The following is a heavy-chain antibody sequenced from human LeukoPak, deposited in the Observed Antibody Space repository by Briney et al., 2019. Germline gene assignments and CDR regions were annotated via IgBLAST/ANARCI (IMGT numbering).Heavy chain of an antibody. Sequence: SVNVSCKASGFTFTSFAMQWVRQARGQRLEWIGWIVVGSGNTNYAQKFQERVTITRDMSTSTAYMELSSLRSEDTAVYYCAANIAAAGNYDYWGQGTLVTVSS. CDR2: IVVGSGNT. CDR3: AANIAAAGNYDY. D-gene: IGHD6-13*01. CDR1: GFTFTSFA. V-gene: IGHV1-58*02. J-gene: IGHJ4*02.